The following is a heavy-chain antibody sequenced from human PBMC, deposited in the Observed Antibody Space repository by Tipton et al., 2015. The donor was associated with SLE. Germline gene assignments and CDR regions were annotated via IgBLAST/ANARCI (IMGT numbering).Heavy chain of an antibody. J-gene: IGHJ3*02. CDR1: GFTFSSYG. D-gene: IGHD3-9*01. V-gene: IGHV3-33*06. Sequence: SLRLSCAASGFTFSSYGMHWVRQAPGKGLEWVAVIWYDGSNKYYADSVKGRFTISRDNSKNTLYLQMNSLRAEDTAVYYCAKDRDIPGAFDIWGQGTMVTVSS. CDR2: IWYDGSNK. CDR3: AKDRDIPGAFDI.